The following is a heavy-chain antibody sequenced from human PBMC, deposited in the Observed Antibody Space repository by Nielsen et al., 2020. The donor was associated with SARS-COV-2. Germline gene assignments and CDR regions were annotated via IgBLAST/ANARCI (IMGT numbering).Heavy chain of an antibody. Sequence: ASVKVSCKASGYTFTSYGISWVRQAPGQGLEWMGWISAHNGNTNYAQKLQGRVTMTTDTSTSTAYMELRSLRSDDTAVYYCARDYSSSWYGAFDYWGQGTLVTVSS. CDR3: ARDYSSSWYGAFDY. CDR2: ISAHNGNT. J-gene: IGHJ4*02. CDR1: GYTFTSYG. D-gene: IGHD6-13*01. V-gene: IGHV1-18*04.